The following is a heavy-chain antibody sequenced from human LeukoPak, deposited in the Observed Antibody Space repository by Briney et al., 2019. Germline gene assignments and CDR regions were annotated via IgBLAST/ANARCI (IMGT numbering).Heavy chain of an antibody. D-gene: IGHD1-26*01. Sequence: GGSLRLSCAASGFTVSGHYMSWVRQAPGQGLECVSVIHSGGTTYYADSLKGRFTISRDNAKNSLYLQMNSLRDEDTAVYYCARDSLGAVGATRSWGQGTLVTVSS. V-gene: IGHV3-53*01. J-gene: IGHJ5*02. CDR2: IHSGGTT. CDR3: ARDSLGAVGATRS. CDR1: GFTVSGHY.